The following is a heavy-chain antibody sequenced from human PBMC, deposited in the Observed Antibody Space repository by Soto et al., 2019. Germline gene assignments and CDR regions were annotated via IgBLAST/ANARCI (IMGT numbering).Heavy chain of an antibody. J-gene: IGHJ5*02. Sequence: QVQLQESGPGLVKPSETLSLTCTVSGGSISSDYWSWIRQPPGKGLEWIGYIYYSGSTNHNPSLKSRVTISVDTSKNQFSLKLSSVTAADTAVYYCARLGRYCSGGRCYAWFDPWGQGTLVPVSS. CDR2: IYYSGST. D-gene: IGHD2-15*01. CDR1: GGSISSDY. V-gene: IGHV4-59*08. CDR3: ARLGRYCSGGRCYAWFDP.